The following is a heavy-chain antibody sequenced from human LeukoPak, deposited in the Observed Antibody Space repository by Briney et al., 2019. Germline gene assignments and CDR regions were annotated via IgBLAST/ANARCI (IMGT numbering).Heavy chain of an antibody. D-gene: IGHD3-9*01. CDR2: IYTSGST. Sequence: SETLSLTCTVSGGSISSGSYYWSWIRQPAGKGLEWIGRIYTSGSTNYNPSLKSRVTISVDTSKNQFSLKLNSVTAADTAVYYCGRGRLGDWLLSTSFDYWAQGTLVTVSS. J-gene: IGHJ4*02. CDR1: GGSISSGSYY. CDR3: GRGRLGDWLLSTSFDY. V-gene: IGHV4-61*02.